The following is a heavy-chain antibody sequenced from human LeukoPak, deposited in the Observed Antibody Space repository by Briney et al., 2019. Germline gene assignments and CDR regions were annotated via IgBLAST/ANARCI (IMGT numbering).Heavy chain of an antibody. CDR1: GYTLTSYD. CDR3: ARGTYDFWSGYSNFDY. V-gene: IGHV1-8*01. Sequence: GASVKVSCKASGYTLTSYDINWVRQATGQGLEWMGWMNPNSGNTGYAQKFQGRATMTRNTSISTAYMELSSLRSEDTAVYYCARGTYDFWSGYSNFDYWGQGTLVTVSS. CDR2: MNPNSGNT. D-gene: IGHD3-3*01. J-gene: IGHJ4*02.